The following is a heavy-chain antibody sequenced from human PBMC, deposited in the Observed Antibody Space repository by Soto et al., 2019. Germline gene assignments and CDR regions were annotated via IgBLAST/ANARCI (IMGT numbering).Heavy chain of an antibody. CDR3: ASESSSGAFDI. J-gene: IGHJ3*02. Sequence: QVQLVQSGAEVKKPGASVKVSCKTSGYTFTSYDINWVRQATGQGLEWMGWMNPNSGNTAYAQKFQGRVTMTRNTSISTAYMELSSLRSDDTAVYYCASESSSGAFDIWGQWTMVTVSS. D-gene: IGHD1-26*01. CDR1: GYTFTSYD. V-gene: IGHV1-8*01. CDR2: MNPNSGNT.